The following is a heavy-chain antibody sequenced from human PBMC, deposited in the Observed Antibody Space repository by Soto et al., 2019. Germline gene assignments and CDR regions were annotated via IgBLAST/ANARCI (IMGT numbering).Heavy chain of an antibody. CDR1: GYTFTSYG. D-gene: IGHD2-15*01. V-gene: IGHV1-18*01. CDR2: ISAYNGNT. CDR3: ARGEGYCSGGSCYYDAFDI. Sequence: ASVKVSCKASGYTFTSYGISWVRQAPGQGLEWMGWISAYNGNTNYAQKLQGRVTMTTDTSTSTAYMELRSLRSDDTAVYYCARGEGYCSGGSCYYDAFDIWGQGTMVTVSS. J-gene: IGHJ3*02.